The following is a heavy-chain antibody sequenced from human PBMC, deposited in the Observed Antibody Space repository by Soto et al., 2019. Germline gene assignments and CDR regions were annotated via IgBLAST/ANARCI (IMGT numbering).Heavy chain of an antibody. V-gene: IGHV3-30-3*01. J-gene: IGHJ4*02. Sequence: QVQLVESGGGVVQPGRSLRLSCAASGFTFSSYAMHWVRQAPGKGLEWVAVISYDGSSKFYADSVKGRFTISRDTSKNTLYLQMNSLSAEDTAVYYCAKAGGLLLDYWGQGTLVTVSS. CDR2: ISYDGSSK. CDR1: GFTFSSYA. D-gene: IGHD2-15*01. CDR3: AKAGGLLLDY.